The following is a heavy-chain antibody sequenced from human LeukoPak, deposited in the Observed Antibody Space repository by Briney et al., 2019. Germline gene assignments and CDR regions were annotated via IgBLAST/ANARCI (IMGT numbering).Heavy chain of an antibody. CDR2: INHSGST. V-gene: IGHV4-34*01. D-gene: IGHD2-15*01. CDR1: GGSFSGYY. Sequence: SETLSLTCAVYGGSFSGYYWSWIRQPPGKGLEWIGEINHSGSTNYNPSLKSRVTISVDTSKNQFSLKLSSVTAADTAVYYCARGPRYCSGGSCYFWYFQHWSQGTLVTVSS. J-gene: IGHJ1*01. CDR3: ARGPRYCSGGSCYFWYFQH.